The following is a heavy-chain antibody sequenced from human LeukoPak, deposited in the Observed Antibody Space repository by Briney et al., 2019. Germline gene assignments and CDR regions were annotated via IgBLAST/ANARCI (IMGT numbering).Heavy chain of an antibody. D-gene: IGHD1-26*01. Sequence: GGSLRLSCAASGFTFSSYWMSWVRQAPGKGLEWVANIKLDGSEKYYVDSVKGRFTISRDNAKKSLYLQMNSLRPEDTALYYCAKDAGGYYYYYMGVWGKGTTVTISS. CDR1: GFTFSSYW. V-gene: IGHV3-7*03. J-gene: IGHJ6*03. CDR3: AKDAGGYYYYYMGV. CDR2: IKLDGSEK.